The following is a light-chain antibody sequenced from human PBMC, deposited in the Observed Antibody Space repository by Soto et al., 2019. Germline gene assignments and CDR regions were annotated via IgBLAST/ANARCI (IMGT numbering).Light chain of an antibody. CDR2: DAS. V-gene: IGKV1-5*01. CDR1: QSISNR. Sequence: DIQMTQSPSTLSASVGDRVTITCRASQSISNRLAWYQQKPGKAPKVLIYDASSLESGVPSRFSGSGSGTEFILTISSLQPDDFASYCCQQYNSFALTFGGGTKVEIK. J-gene: IGKJ4*01. CDR3: QQYNSFALT.